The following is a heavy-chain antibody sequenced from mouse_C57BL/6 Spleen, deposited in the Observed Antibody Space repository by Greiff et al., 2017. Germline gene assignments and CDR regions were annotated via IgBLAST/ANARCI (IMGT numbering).Heavy chain of an antibody. D-gene: IGHD1-1*01. J-gene: IGHJ2*01. CDR3: TRHYYGSSPYYFDY. CDR1: GYTFTDYE. CDR2: IDPETGGT. Sequence: LVESGAELVRPGASVTLSCKASGYTFTDYEMHWVKQTPVHGLEWIGAIDPETGGTAYNQKFKGKAILTADKSSSTAYMELRSLTSEDSAVYYCTRHYYGSSPYYFDYWGQGTTLTVSS. V-gene: IGHV1-15*01.